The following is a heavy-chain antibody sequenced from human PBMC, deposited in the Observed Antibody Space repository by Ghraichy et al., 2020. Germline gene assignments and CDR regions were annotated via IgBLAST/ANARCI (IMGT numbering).Heavy chain of an antibody. CDR2: IYGASDT. J-gene: IGHJ6*03. CDR1: GFTVSGNY. D-gene: IGHD2/OR15-2a*01. V-gene: IGHV3-53*04. CDR3: ARGSVFSGYFYMDV. Sequence: GESLNISCAASGFTVSGNYMSWVRQAPGEGLEWVSVIYGASDTFYADSVRGRFTLSRHNSESTLYLQMNSLRTEDTAVYYCARGSVFSGYFYMDVWGKGTTVTVSS.